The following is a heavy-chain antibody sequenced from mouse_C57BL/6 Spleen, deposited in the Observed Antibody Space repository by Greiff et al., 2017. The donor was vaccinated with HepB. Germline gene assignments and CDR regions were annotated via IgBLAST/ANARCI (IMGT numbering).Heavy chain of an antibody. D-gene: IGHD1-1*01. CDR1: GFTFSDYY. J-gene: IGHJ2*01. Sequence: VQLKESEGGLVQPGSSMKLSCTASGFTFSDYYMAWVRQVPEKGLEWVANINYDGSSTYYLDSLKSRFIISRDNAKNILYLQMSSLKSEDTATYYCARITTVVASYYFDYWGQGTTLTVSS. V-gene: IGHV5-16*01. CDR3: ARITTVVASYYFDY. CDR2: INYDGSST.